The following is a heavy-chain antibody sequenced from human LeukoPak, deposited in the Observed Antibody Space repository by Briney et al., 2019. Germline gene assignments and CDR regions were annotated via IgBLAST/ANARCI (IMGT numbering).Heavy chain of an antibody. J-gene: IGHJ4*02. CDR2: IYYSGST. CDR3: ARGQVVTAIIDY. CDR1: GGSISSYY. Sequence: SETLSLTCTVSGGSISSYYWSWIRQPPGKGLEWIGYIYYSGSTNYNPSLKSRVTISVDTSKNQFSLKLSSVTAADTAVYCCARGQVVTAIIDYWGQGTLVTVSS. D-gene: IGHD2-21*02. V-gene: IGHV4-59*01.